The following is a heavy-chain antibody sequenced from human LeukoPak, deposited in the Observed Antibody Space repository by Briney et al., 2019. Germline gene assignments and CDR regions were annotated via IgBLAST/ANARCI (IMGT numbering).Heavy chain of an antibody. D-gene: IGHD3-22*01. V-gene: IGHV1-2*02. J-gene: IGHJ4*02. CDR3: AGGVFYDSSGYDY. CDR1: GYTFTGYY. CDR2: INPNSGGT. Sequence: GAPVKVSCKASGYTFTGYYMHWVRQAPGQGLEWMGWINPNSGGTNYAQKFEGRVTMTRDTSISTAYMELSRLRSDDTAVYYCAGGVFYDSSGYDYWGQGTLVTVSS.